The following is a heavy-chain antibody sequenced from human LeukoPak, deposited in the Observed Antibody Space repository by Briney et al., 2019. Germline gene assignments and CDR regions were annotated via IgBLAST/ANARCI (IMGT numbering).Heavy chain of an antibody. V-gene: IGHV4-4*07. Sequence: SETLSLTCTVSGGFISSYYWSWIRQPAGKGLEWIGRFDTSGNTNYNPSLKSRVTMSVDTSKNQFSLKLSSVTAADTAVYYCARDGRGVQHHDAFDMWGQGTMVTVSS. D-gene: IGHD3-10*01. CDR2: FDTSGNT. CDR3: ARDGRGVQHHDAFDM. CDR1: GGFISSYY. J-gene: IGHJ3*02.